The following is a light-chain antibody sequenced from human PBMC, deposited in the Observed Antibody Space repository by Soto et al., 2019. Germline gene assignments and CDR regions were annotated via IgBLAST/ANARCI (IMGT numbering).Light chain of an antibody. CDR1: QSVSSSY. CDR2: DTS. J-gene: IGKJ1*01. Sequence: EIVLTQSPGTLSLSPGERATLSCRASQSVSSSYLAWYQQKPGQAPRLLIYDTSSRATCIPDRYSGSGSGTDFTLALSSLEPDDFAGYDCQQWGRSPSSGQGTKVELK. V-gene: IGKV3-20*01. CDR3: QQWGRSPS.